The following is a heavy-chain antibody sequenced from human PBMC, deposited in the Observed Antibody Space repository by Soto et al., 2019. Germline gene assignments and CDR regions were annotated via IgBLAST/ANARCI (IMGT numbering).Heavy chain of an antibody. V-gene: IGHV1-18*01. J-gene: IGHJ6*02. CDR1: GYTFTSYH. CDR2: ISAYNGNT. Sequence: ASVKVSCKASGYTFTSYHITWVRQAPGQGLEWMGWISAYNGNTNYAQNFQGRVSMTTDSSTTTAYMELRNLRSDDTAVYYCARDQGLTTFGLYSMYYYGMDVWGQGTTVTVSS. CDR3: ARDQGLTTFGLYSMYYYGMDV. D-gene: IGHD3-3*01.